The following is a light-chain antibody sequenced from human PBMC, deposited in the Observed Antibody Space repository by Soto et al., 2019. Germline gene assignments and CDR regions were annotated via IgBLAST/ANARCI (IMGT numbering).Light chain of an antibody. CDR1: SRDVGAYNF. CDR2: EVS. Sequence: QSVLTQPASVSGSPGQSITISCTGTSRDVGAYNFVSWYQHHPGTAPKLMIYEVSNRPSGASNRFSGSKSGNTASLTISGLQTEDEADYYCYSYRGSNAWVFGGGTKVTVL. V-gene: IGLV2-14*01. J-gene: IGLJ3*02. CDR3: YSYRGSNAWV.